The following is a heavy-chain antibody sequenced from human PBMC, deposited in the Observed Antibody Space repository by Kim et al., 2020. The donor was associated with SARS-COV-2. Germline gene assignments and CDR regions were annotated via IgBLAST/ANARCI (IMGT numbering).Heavy chain of an antibody. D-gene: IGHD5-12*01. CDR3: ARANIVATLIDY. J-gene: IGHJ4*02. Sequence: TYAKKFQGRVTMTRDTSISTAYMELSRLRSDDTAVYYCARANIVATLIDYWGQGTLVTVSS. V-gene: IGHV1-2*02.